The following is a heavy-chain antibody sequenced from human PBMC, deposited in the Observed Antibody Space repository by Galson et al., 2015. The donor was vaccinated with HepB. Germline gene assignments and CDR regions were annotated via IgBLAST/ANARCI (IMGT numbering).Heavy chain of an antibody. CDR3: ARSRLPGRGYFDL. CDR2: INPNSGGT. J-gene: IGHJ2*01. CDR1: GYTFTGYY. V-gene: IGHV1-2*02. D-gene: IGHD3-10*01. Sequence: SVKVSCKASGYTFTGYYMHWVRQAPGQGLEWMGWINPNSGGTNYAQKFQGRVTMTRDTSISTAYMELSSLRSDDTAVYYCARSRLPGRGYFDLWGRGTLVTVSS.